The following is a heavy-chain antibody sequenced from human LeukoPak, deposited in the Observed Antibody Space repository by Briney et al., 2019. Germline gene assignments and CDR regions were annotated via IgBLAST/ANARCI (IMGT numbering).Heavy chain of an antibody. V-gene: IGHV4-34*01. CDR1: GGSFSGYY. J-gene: IGHJ5*02. Sequence: SETLSLTCAVYGGSFSGYYWSWIRQPPGKGLEWIGEINHSGSTNYNPSPKSRVPISVDTSKNQFSLKLSSVTAADTAVYYCARLRSQTGYSYGYGWFDPWGQGTLVTVSS. D-gene: IGHD5-18*01. CDR3: ARLRSQTGYSYGYGWFDP. CDR2: INHSGST.